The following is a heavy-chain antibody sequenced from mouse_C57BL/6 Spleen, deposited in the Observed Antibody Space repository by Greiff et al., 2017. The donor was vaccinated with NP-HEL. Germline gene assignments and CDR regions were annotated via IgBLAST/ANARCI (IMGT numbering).Heavy chain of an antibody. CDR3: ATTVGATGYFDY. CDR1: GYTFTSYW. D-gene: IGHD1-1*01. CDR2: IDPYDSET. J-gene: IGHJ2*01. V-gene: IGHV1-52*01. Sequence: QVQLQQPGAELARPGSSVKLSCKASGYTFTSYWMHWVKQRPIPGLEWIGNIDPYDSETHYNQKFKDKATLTVDKSSSTAYMQLRSRTAEDSAVYYCATTVGATGYFDYWGQGTTLTVSS.